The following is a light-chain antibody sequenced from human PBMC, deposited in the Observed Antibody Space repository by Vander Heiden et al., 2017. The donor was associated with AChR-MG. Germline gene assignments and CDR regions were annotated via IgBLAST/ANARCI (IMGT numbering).Light chain of an antibody. Sequence: DIQMTQSPSTLSASVGDRVTITCRASQSISSWLAWYQQKPGKAPKLLIYKASSLESGVPSRFSGSGSGTEFTLTISSLQPDDFANYYWQQYNTYHTFGQGTKLEIK. V-gene: IGKV1-5*03. CDR2: KAS. CDR3: QQYNTYHT. CDR1: QSISSW. J-gene: IGKJ2*01.